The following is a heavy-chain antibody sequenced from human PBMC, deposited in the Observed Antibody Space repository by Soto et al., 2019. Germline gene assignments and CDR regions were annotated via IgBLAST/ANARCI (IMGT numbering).Heavy chain of an antibody. V-gene: IGHV3-33*01. CDR3: ARDADYYDSSGYYYYPDY. Sequence: GSLRLSCAASGFTFSSYGMHWVRQAPAKGLEWVAVIWYDGSNKYYADSVKGRFTISRDNSKNTLYLQMNSLRAEDTAVYYCARDADYYDSSGYYYYPDYWGQGTLVTVSS. J-gene: IGHJ4*02. D-gene: IGHD3-22*01. CDR1: GFTFSSYG. CDR2: IWYDGSNK.